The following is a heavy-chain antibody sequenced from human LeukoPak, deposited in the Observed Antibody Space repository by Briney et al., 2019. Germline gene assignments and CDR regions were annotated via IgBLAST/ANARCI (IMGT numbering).Heavy chain of an antibody. CDR1: GGSISSGTYY. J-gene: IGHJ5*02. Sequence: SETLSLTCTVSGGSISSGTYYWSWIRQPAGKGLEWIGEINHSGSTNYNPSLKSRVTISVDTSKNQFSLKLSSVTAADTAVYYCARDLGVGATTQDWFDPWGQGTLVTVSS. CDR2: INHSGST. D-gene: IGHD1-26*01. CDR3: ARDLGVGATTQDWFDP. V-gene: IGHV4-61*10.